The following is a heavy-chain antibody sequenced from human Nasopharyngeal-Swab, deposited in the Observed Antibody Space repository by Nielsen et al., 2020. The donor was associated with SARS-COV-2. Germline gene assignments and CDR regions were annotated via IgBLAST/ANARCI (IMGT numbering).Heavy chain of an antibody. CDR2: ITWNGGRI. D-gene: IGHD1-26*01. CDR1: GSRFGDYG. V-gene: IGHV3-9*01. Sequence: SLKISCAASGSRFGDYGFHWVRQAPGKGLEWVSGITWNGGRIAYADSVKGRFTISRDNAKTSLYLQMNSLRPEDTALYFCTRSRSVEPIDSWGQGTLVTVSP. CDR3: TRSRSVEPIDS. J-gene: IGHJ5*01.